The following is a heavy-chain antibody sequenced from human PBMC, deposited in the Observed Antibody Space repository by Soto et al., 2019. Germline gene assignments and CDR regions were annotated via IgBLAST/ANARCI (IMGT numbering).Heavy chain of an antibody. CDR2: ISYDGSNK. V-gene: IGHV3-30-3*01. CDR1: GFTFSSYA. D-gene: IGHD1-26*01. Sequence: GGSLRLSCAASGFTFSSYAMHWVRQAPGKGLEWVAVISYDGSNKYYADSVKGRFTISRDNSKNTLYLQMNSLRAEDTAVYYCASGSGSYYAGWAYYFDYWGQGTLVTVSS. J-gene: IGHJ4*02. CDR3: ASGSGSYYAGWAYYFDY.